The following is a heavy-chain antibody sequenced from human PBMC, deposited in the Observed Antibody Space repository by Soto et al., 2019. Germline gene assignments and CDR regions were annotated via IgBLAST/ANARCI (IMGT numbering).Heavy chain of an antibody. Sequence: QVQLQQLGAGLLKPSETLSLTCAVYGGSFSGYYWSWIRQPPGKGLEWIGEINHSGSTNYNPSLKSRVTISVDTSKNQFSLKLSSVTAADTAVYYCARGPHGLIWGQGTLVTVSS. CDR3: ARGPHGLI. V-gene: IGHV4-34*01. D-gene: IGHD3-22*01. CDR2: INHSGST. J-gene: IGHJ4*02. CDR1: GGSFSGYY.